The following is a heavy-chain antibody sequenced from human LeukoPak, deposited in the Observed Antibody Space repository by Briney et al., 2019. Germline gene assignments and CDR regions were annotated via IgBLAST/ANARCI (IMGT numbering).Heavy chain of an antibody. V-gene: IGHV4-59*01. D-gene: IGHD6-13*01. CDR3: ARYSSSWRFDY. J-gene: IGHJ4*02. Sequence: PSETLSLTCTVSGGSISTYYWSWIRQPPGKGLDWIGSFYYTGSTNYNPSLRSRVTISLDTSKNQISLRLSSVTAADTAVYYCARYSSSWRFDYWGQGTLVTVSS. CDR2: FYYTGST. CDR1: GGSISTYY.